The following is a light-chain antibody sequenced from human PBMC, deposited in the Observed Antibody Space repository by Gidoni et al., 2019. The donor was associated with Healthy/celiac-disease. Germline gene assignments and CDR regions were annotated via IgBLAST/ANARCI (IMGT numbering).Light chain of an antibody. Sequence: DIVLTQSRLSLPVTPGEPASISCRSSQSLLHSNGYNYLDWYLQKPGQSPQLLIYLGSNRASGVPDRFSGSGSGTDVTLKISRVEAEDVGVSYCMPALQTPLTFGGGTKVEIK. CDR2: LGS. CDR1: QSLLHSNGYNY. J-gene: IGKJ4*01. CDR3: MPALQTPLT. V-gene: IGKV2-28*01.